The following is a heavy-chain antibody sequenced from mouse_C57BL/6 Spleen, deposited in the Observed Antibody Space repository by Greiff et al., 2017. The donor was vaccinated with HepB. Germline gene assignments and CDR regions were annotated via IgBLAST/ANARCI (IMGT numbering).Heavy chain of an antibody. CDR2: IYPRSGNT. J-gene: IGHJ3*01. CDR3: ACPLLTMVVAP. CDR1: GYTFTSYV. D-gene: IGHD1-1*01. Sequence: QVQLQQSGAELARPGASVTLSCKASGYTFTSYVISWVKQRTGQGLEWIGEIYPRSGNTYYNEKFKGKATLTADNFCSTAYMERRSLTSEESAVYFCACPLLTMVVAPWGQGTLVTVSA. V-gene: IGHV1-81*01.